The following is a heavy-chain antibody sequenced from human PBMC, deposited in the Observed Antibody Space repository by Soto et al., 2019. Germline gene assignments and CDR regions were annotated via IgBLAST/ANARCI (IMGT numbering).Heavy chain of an antibody. CDR1: GYTFTNYW. Sequence: PGESLKISCKGSGYTFTNYWIGWVRQMPGKGLEWMGIIYPGDSDTKYNPSFQGQVTISADKSITTTYLQWSSLKASDTAIYYCAASTFYYGMDVWGQGTTVTVFS. CDR2: IYPGDSDT. V-gene: IGHV5-51*01. J-gene: IGHJ6*02. CDR3: AASTFYYGMDV.